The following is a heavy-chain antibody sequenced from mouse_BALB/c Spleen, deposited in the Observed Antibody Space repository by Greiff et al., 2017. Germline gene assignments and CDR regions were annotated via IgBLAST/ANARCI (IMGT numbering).Heavy chain of an antibody. CDR2: IYPGDGDT. Sequence: QVQLQQSGAELARPGASVKLSCKASGYTFTSYWMQWVKQRPGQGLEWIGAIYPGDGDTRYTQKFKGKATLTADKSSSTAYMQLSSLASEDSAVYYCASGEYVYAMDYWGQGTSVTVSS. J-gene: IGHJ4*01. CDR3: ASGEYVYAMDY. V-gene: IGHV1-87*01. D-gene: IGHD2-10*02. CDR1: GYTFTSYW.